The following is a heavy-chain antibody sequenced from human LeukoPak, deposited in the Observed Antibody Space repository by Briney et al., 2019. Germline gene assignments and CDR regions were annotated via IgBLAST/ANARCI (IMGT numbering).Heavy chain of an antibody. CDR1: GFTFSSYE. V-gene: IGHV3-48*03. J-gene: IGHJ6*04. CDR2: ISSSGSTI. CDR3: AELGITMIGGV. Sequence: GGSLRLSCAASGFTFSSYEMNWVRQDPGKGLEWVSYISSSGSTIYYADSVKGRFTLSRDNAKNSLYLQMNSLRAEDTAVYYCAELGITMIGGVWGKGTTVTSSS. D-gene: IGHD3-10*02.